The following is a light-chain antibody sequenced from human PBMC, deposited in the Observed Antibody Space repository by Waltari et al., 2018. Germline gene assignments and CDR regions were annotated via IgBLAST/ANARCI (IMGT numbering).Light chain of an antibody. V-gene: IGLV2-14*03. CDR1: SRDVADYNY. J-gene: IGLJ3*02. CDR2: DVS. Sequence: QSALTQPASVSGSPGQSVTLSCTGASRDVADYNYVSWYQLHPGKAPKLIFHDVSQRPSGLSYRFSGSKSGNTASLTITGLQLEDEADYYCSSYTRSSTWVFGGGTKLTVL. CDR3: SSYTRSSTWV.